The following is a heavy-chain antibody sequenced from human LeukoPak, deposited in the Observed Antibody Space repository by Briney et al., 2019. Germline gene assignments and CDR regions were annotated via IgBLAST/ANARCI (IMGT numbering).Heavy chain of an antibody. CDR2: ISGGGDAT. CDR3: AKDHLPGIVVADRDY. CDR1: DFSFITYA. J-gene: IGHJ4*02. D-gene: IGHD6-19*01. V-gene: IGHV3-23*01. Sequence: GGSLRLSCAASDFSFITYAMSWVRQAPGKGLEWVSTISGGGDATYYADSVKGRFTISRDNSKNTLYLQINSLRAEDTAVYYCAKDHLPGIVVADRDYWGQGTLVTVSS.